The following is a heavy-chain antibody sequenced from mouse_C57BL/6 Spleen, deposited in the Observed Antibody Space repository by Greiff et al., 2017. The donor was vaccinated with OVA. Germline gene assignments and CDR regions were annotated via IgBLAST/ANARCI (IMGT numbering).Heavy chain of an antibody. D-gene: IGHD1-1*01. CDR1: GYTFTSYW. Sequence: QVHVKQPGAELVKPGASVKMSCKASGYTFTSYWITWVKQRPGQGLEWIGDIYPGSGSTNYNEKFKSKATLTVDTSSSTAYMQLSSLTSEDSAVYYGARCHSYGSSYDDYWGQGTTLTVSS. V-gene: IGHV1-55*01. CDR2: IYPGSGST. CDR3: ARCHSYGSSYDDY. J-gene: IGHJ2*01.